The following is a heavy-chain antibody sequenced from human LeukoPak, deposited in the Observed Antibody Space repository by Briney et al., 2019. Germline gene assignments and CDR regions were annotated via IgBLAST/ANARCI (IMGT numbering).Heavy chain of an antibody. V-gene: IGHV3-21*01. CDR3: APGGSYCSY. Sequence: GGSLRLSCAASGSTFSSYWMSWVRQAPGKGLEWVSSISSSSSYIYYADSVKGRFTISRDNAKNSLYLQMNSLRAEDTAVYYCAPGGSYCSYWGQGTLVTVSS. J-gene: IGHJ4*02. CDR1: GSTFSSYW. D-gene: IGHD1-26*01. CDR2: ISSSSSYI.